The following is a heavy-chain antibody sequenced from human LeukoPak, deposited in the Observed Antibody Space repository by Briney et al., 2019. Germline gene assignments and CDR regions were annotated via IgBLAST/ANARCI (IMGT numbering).Heavy chain of an antibody. CDR3: AKGRLEYSSSAWFDY. Sequence: GGSLRLSCAASGFTFDDYAMHWVRQAPGKGLEWVSLISWDGGSTYYADSVKGRFTISRDNSKNSLYLQMNSLRAEDTDLYYCAKGRLEYSSSAWFDYWGQGTLVTVSS. CDR1: GFTFDDYA. D-gene: IGHD6-6*01. CDR2: ISWDGGST. J-gene: IGHJ4*02. V-gene: IGHV3-43D*03.